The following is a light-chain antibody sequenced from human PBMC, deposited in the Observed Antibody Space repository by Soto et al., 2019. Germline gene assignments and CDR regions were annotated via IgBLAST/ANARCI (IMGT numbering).Light chain of an antibody. CDR2: GAS. CDR1: QGVSNS. J-gene: IGKJ5*01. CDR3: QKRTNWPPD. V-gene: IGKV3-11*01. Sequence: EIVLTHSPATLSFSPVQRATLSFSASQGVSNSLAWFQQKPGQAPRLLIYGASSRATGIPARFSGSGSGTDFTLTISSLEPEDFAIYYCQKRTNWPPDFGQGTRLEIK.